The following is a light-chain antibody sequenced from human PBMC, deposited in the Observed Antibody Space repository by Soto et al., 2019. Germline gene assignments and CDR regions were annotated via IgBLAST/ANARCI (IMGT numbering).Light chain of an antibody. CDR3: QQRSNWPSWT. CDR1: QSISSY. V-gene: IGKV1-5*03. Sequence: IQMTQSPSTLSASVGDRVTITCRASQSISSYLAWYQQKPGKAPKLLIYKASSLESGVPSRFSGSGSGTDFTLTISSLEPEDFAVYYCQQRSNWPSWTFGQRTKVDI. J-gene: IGKJ1*01. CDR2: KAS.